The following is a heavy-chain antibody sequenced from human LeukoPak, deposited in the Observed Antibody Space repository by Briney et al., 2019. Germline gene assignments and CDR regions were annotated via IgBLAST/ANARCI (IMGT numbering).Heavy chain of an antibody. J-gene: IGHJ5*02. Sequence: SQTLSLTCTVSGGSISSGGYYWGWIRQHPGKGLEWIGYIYYSGSTYYNPSLNSRVTISLDTSKNQFSLRLRSVTAADTALYYCARHYLSDGILSTFDPWGRGTLVTVSS. D-gene: IGHD2/OR15-2a*01. CDR2: IYYSGST. V-gene: IGHV4-31*03. CDR3: ARHYLSDGILSTFDP. CDR1: GGSISSGGYY.